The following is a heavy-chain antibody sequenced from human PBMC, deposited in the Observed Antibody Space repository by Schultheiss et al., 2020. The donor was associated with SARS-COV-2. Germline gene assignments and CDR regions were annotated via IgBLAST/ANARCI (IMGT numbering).Heavy chain of an antibody. V-gene: IGHV1-69*13. Sequence: SVKVSCKASGGTFSSYAISWVRQAPGQGLEWMGGIIPIFGTANYAQKFQGRVTITADESTSTAYMELSSLRSEDTAVYYCASAGYSSQWTFDYWGQGALVTVSS. J-gene: IGHJ4*02. CDR1: GGTFSSYA. D-gene: IGHD3-22*01. CDR2: IIPIFGTA. CDR3: ASAGYSSQWTFDY.